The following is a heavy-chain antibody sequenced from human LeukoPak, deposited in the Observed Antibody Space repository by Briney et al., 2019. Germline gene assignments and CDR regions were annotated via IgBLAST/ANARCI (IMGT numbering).Heavy chain of an antibody. CDR2: IYYRGST. V-gene: IGHV4-59*13. CDR3: AGDRPDAFDI. CDR1: GRSISFYY. Sequence: DTLALTCTVCGRSISFYYWSWIRQPTGEGLVGIGYIYYRGSTNYNPSLKGRVTISVDMSKKQFSLRLSSVTAADTAVYYCAGDRPDAFDIWGQGTMVTVS. J-gene: IGHJ3*02.